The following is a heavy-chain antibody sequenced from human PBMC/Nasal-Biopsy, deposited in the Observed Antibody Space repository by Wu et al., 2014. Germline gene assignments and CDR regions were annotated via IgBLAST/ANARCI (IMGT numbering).Heavy chain of an antibody. Sequence: IRQPPGKGLEWIGEINHSGSTNYNPSLKSRVTISVDTSKNQFSLKLSSVTAADTAVYYCARRVRWLLSAFDIWGQGTMVTVSS. V-gene: IGHV4-34*01. J-gene: IGHJ3*02. D-gene: IGHD3-22*01. CDR2: INHSGST. CDR3: ARRVRWLLSAFDI.